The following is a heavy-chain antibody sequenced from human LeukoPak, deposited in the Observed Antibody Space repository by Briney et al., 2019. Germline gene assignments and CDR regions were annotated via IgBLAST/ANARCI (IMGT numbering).Heavy chain of an antibody. CDR2: LFYSGTT. CDR3: ARSAHYYYDSASFGVAFNM. CDR1: GGSISSYY. D-gene: IGHD3-22*01. Sequence: SETLSLTCTVSGGSISSYYCSWIRQPPGEGLEWMGNLFYSGTTKYNPSLKSRVTISVDPSKNQFSLKLDAVTAADTAMYYCARSAHYYYDSASFGVAFNMWGQGTMVTVSS. J-gene: IGHJ3*02. V-gene: IGHV4-59*01.